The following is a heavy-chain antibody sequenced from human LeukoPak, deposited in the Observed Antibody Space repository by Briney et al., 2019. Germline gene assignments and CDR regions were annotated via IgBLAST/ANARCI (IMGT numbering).Heavy chain of an antibody. Sequence: GGSLRLSCAASGFTFSGSDMHWVRQASGKGLEWVGRIRIKTNSYATAYAASVKGRFTISRDDSKNTAYLQMNNLKTEDTAVYYCTTLDFDYWGQGTLVTVSS. CDR3: TTLDFDY. J-gene: IGHJ4*02. CDR2: IRIKTNSYAT. CDR1: GFTFSGSD. V-gene: IGHV3-73*01.